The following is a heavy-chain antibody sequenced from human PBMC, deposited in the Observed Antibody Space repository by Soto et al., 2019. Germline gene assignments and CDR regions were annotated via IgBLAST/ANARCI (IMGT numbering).Heavy chain of an antibody. V-gene: IGHV4-30-2*01. Sequence: PSETLSVTCTVSGASITLGGYSWSWIRQTPGKGLEWIGYINHLETTFYNPSFECRLTLSIDRAKNQFSLKLHSMSAADRAVYFCARGGGSDSFDYWGQGMLVTVSS. D-gene: IGHD3-10*01. CDR2: INHLETT. J-gene: IGHJ4*02. CDR1: GASITLGGYS. CDR3: ARGGGSDSFDY.